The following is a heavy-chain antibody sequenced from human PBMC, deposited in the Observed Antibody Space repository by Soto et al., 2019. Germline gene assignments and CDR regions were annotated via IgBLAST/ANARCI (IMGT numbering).Heavy chain of an antibody. Sequence: QVQFQESGPGLVKPSETLSLTCTVSGGSLSSYYWTWIRQSPGKGLEWIGYVYFSGNTNYNPSLKSRVAISIDTSKNQFSLRLASVTAADTAFYYCGSVRPSGYVLSWGQGTLVTVSS. D-gene: IGHD6-25*01. J-gene: IGHJ5*02. V-gene: IGHV4-59*01. CDR2: VYFSGNT. CDR1: GGSLSSYY. CDR3: GSVRPSGYVLS.